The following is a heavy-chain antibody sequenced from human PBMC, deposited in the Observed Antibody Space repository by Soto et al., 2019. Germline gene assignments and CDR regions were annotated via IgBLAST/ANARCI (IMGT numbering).Heavy chain of an antibody. CDR1: GHTFTGYH. CDR3: ALEPTGTAGFDY. D-gene: IGHD2-8*02. J-gene: IGHJ4*02. V-gene: IGHV1-2*02. CDR2: IDLDIGDT. Sequence: ASVKVSCKASGHTFTGYHMHWVRQAPGQGLEWMGLIDLDIGDTKYAQKFQGRVTSTSDTSITTAYMELRGLRSDDTAVYYCALEPTGTAGFDYWGQGTLVTVSS.